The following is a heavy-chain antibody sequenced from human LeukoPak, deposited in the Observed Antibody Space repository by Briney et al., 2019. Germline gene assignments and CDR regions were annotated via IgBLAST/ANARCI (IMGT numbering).Heavy chain of an antibody. D-gene: IGHD3-22*01. CDR2: IFNGGKT. CDR3: ARSPDSDRLDY. J-gene: IGHJ4*02. V-gene: IGHV4-59*07. CDR1: GGSISRHY. Sequence: SDTLSLTCSVSGGSISRHYWSWIRQPPGKGLEWIGNIFNGGKTHYHPSLKSRVTISGDKSKNQFSLKLSSVTAADTAVYYCARSPDSDRLDYWGQGTLVTVSS.